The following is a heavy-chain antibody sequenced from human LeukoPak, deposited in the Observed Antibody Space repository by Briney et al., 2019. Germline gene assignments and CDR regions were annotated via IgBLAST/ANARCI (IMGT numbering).Heavy chain of an antibody. D-gene: IGHD2-2*03. V-gene: IGHV4-39*07. Sequence: SETLSLTCVVSGGSISSTSYYWGWIRQPPGKGLEWIGSIYYSGSTYYSPSLKSRVTISVDTSKNQFSLKLSSVTAADTAVYYCARLLRVGYCSTTTCNWFDPWGQRTLVTVSS. J-gene: IGHJ5*02. CDR3: ARLLRVGYCSTTTCNWFDP. CDR2: IYYSGST. CDR1: GGSISSTSYY.